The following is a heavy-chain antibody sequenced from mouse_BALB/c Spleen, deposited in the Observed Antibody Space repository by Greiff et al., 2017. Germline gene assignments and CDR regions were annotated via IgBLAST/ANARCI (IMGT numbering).Heavy chain of an antibody. CDR2: IWAGGST. J-gene: IGHJ3*01. CDR3: ARDCAYYGSSQAWFDY. V-gene: IGHV2-9*02. D-gene: IGHD1-1*01. Sequence: VKLVESGPGLVAPSQSLSITCTVSGFSLTSYGVHWVRQPPGKGLEWLGVIWAGGSTNYNSALMSSLSISKDNSKSQVFLEMNSLQTDDTAIYYCARDCAYYGSSQAWFDYWGQGTLVTVSA. CDR1: GFSLTSYG.